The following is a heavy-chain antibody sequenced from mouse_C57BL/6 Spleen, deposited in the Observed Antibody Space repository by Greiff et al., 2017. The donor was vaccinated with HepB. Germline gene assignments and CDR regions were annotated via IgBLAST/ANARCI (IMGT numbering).Heavy chain of an antibody. J-gene: IGHJ4*01. CDR2: IWTGGGT. CDR1: GFSLTSYA. D-gene: IGHD2-10*01. V-gene: IGHV2-9-1*01. CDR3: ARNSPYYGNYGAMDY. Sequence: VQLVESGPGLVAPSQSLSITCTVSGFSLTSYAISWVRQPPGKGLEWLGVIWTGGGTNYNSALKSRLSISKDNSKSQVFLKMNSLQTDDTARYYCARNSPYYGNYGAMDYWGQGTSVTVSS.